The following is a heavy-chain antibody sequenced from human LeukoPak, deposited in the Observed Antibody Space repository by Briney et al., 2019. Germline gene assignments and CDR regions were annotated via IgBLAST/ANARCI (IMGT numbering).Heavy chain of an antibody. V-gene: IGHV1-8*01. D-gene: IGHD2-15*01. J-gene: IGHJ3*02. CDR2: MNPNNGNT. Sequence: GASVKVSCKASGYTFTSYDINWVRQATGQGLEWMGWMNPNNGNTGYAQKFQGRVTMTRNTSISTAYMELSSLRSEDTAVYYCARVRYCSGGSCYAFVAFDIWGQGTMVTVSS. CDR3: ARVRYCSGGSCYAFVAFDI. CDR1: GYTFTSYD.